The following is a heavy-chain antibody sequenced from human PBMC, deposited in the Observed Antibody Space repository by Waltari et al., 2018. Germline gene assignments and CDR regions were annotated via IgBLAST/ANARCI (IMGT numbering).Heavy chain of an antibody. J-gene: IGHJ6*02. Sequence: VHVEESGGGLMQPGGSLRLSCAASGFHVRSFYMAWGRQAPGKGLEWVSLIYSGGDTYYADSVKGRFTISRDNSKNMVFLQMNSLRADDTAVYYCARETGVAVAGYGLDIWGQGTTVTVSS. V-gene: IGHV3-53*01. CDR3: ARETGVAVAGYGLDI. CDR2: IYSGGDT. D-gene: IGHD2-15*01. CDR1: GFHVRSFY.